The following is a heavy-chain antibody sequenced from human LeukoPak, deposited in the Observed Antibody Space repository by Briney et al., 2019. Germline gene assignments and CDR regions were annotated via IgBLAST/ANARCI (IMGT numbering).Heavy chain of an antibody. CDR3: ARDLWDGTGY. Sequence: PGGSLRLSCVASGFSSTYTSWVRQAPGKGLEWVSVIYSGDSTYYADSVRGRFTISRGISKNTVYLQMNSLRPEDTAVYYCARDLWDGTGYWGQGTLVTVAS. CDR1: GFSSTY. CDR2: IYSGDST. J-gene: IGHJ4*02. D-gene: IGHD3-3*01. V-gene: IGHV3-66*02.